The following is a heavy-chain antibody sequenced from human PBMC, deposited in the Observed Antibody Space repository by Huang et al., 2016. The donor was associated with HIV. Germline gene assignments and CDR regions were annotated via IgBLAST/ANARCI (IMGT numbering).Heavy chain of an antibody. CDR3: ARSAYGDLDY. CDR2: SNPNTGNT. D-gene: IGHD4-17*01. CDR1: GYTFTNYD. Sequence: QVHLVQSGAEVKKPGASVKVSCKASGYTFTNYDINWVRQAPGRGLEWMGGSNPNTGNTGFAQSFQGRGTMTRKTSITTAYMELTSLTSEDTAVYYCARSAYGDLDYWGLGTLVIVSS. V-gene: IGHV1-8*02. J-gene: IGHJ4*02.